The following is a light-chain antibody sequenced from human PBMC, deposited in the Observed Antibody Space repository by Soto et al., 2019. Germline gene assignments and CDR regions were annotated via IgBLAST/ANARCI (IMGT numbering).Light chain of an antibody. V-gene: IGKV3-20*01. J-gene: IGKJ1*01. Sequence: EIVLTQSPGTLSLSPGERVTLSCRASQSVSSSYLAWYQHKPGQAPRLLIYGASSRATGIPDRFRGSGSGTDFTLTISRLEPEDFAVYYCQQYASSPWTFGQGTKVEIK. CDR1: QSVSSSY. CDR3: QQYASSPWT. CDR2: GAS.